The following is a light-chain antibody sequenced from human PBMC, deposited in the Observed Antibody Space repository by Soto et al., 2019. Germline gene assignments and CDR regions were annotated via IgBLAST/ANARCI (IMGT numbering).Light chain of an antibody. CDR3: AAWDDSLSADGV. CDR2: YDS. Sequence: SYELTQPPSVSVAPGKTARITCGGNNIGSKSVHWYQQKPGQAPVLVIYYDSDRPSGVPDRFSGSKSGTSASLAISGLRSEDEADYYCAAWDDSLSADGVFGGGTKLTVL. V-gene: IGLV3-21*04. J-gene: IGLJ3*02. CDR1: NIGSKS.